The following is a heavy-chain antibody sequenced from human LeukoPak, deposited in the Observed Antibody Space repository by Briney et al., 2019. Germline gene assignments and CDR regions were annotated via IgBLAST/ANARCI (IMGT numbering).Heavy chain of an antibody. CDR2: ISWNSGSI. Sequence: QPGRSLRLSCAASGFTFDDYAMHWVRQAPGKGLEWVSGISWNSGSIGYADSVKGRFTISSDNAKNSLYLQMNSLRAEDTALYYCAKGYYYDSSGSYFDYWGQGTLVTVSS. D-gene: IGHD3-22*01. V-gene: IGHV3-9*01. J-gene: IGHJ4*02. CDR3: AKGYYYDSSGSYFDY. CDR1: GFTFDDYA.